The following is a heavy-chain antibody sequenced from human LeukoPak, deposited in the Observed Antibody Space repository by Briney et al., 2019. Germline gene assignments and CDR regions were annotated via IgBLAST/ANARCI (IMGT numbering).Heavy chain of an antibody. CDR2: INPNSGGT. D-gene: IGHD3-22*01. Sequence: ASMKVSCKASGYTFTGYYMHWVLQAPGHGLQWMGRINPNSGGTDYAQTFQGRVTMTRDTSISTAYMELSRLRSDDTAVYYCARDMVYYDSSGYYPHPWGQGTLVTVSS. CDR1: GYTFTGYY. J-gene: IGHJ5*02. V-gene: IGHV1-2*06. CDR3: ARDMVYYDSSGYYPHP.